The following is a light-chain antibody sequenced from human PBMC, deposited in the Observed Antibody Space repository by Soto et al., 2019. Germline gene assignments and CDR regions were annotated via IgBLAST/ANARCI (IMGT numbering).Light chain of an antibody. CDR1: SSDVGGYNY. V-gene: IGLV2-8*01. CDR3: SSYTSSSTL. CDR2: EVN. J-gene: IGLJ1*01. Sequence: QSALTQPPSASGSPGQSVTISCTGTSSDVGGYNYVSWYQQHPGKAPKLMIYEVNKRPSGVPDRFSGSKSSNTASLTVSGLQAEDEADYYCSSYTSSSTLFGTGTKVTVL.